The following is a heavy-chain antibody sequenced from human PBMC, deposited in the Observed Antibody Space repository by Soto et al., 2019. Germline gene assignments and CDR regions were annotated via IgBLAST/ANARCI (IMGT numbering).Heavy chain of an antibody. CDR2: ISYSGST. CDR3: ARAGNKSTRPMADY. Sequence: SETLSLTCSVSGGSMNGYQWSWIRQPPGKGLEWIGYISYSGSTTYNPSLNSRVTISIDTSKSQFSLKLTSVTAADTAIYYCARAGNKSTRPMADYWGLGTLVTASS. D-gene: IGHD3-10*01. J-gene: IGHJ4*02. CDR1: GGSMNGYQ. V-gene: IGHV4-59*01.